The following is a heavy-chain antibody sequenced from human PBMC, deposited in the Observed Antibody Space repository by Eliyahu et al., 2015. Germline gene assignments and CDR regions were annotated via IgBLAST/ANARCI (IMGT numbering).Heavy chain of an antibody. CDR1: GYXFTSYY. J-gene: IGHJ4*02. V-gene: IGHV1-46*01. Sequence: QVQLVQSGAEVKKPGASVKVSCKASGYXFTSYYMHWVRQAPGQGLEWMGMINPSAGTTSYAQKGRVTMTRDTSTSTVYMELSSLRSEDTAVYYCASAIVVPGAPGNFDYWGQGTLVTVSS. D-gene: IGHD2-2*01. CDR3: ASAIVVPGAPGNFDY. CDR2: INPSAGTT.